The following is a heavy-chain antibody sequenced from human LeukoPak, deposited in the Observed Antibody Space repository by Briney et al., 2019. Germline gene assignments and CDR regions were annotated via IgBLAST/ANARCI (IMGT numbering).Heavy chain of an antibody. J-gene: IGHJ4*02. D-gene: IGHD3-3*01. CDR3: ANYDFWSGYGA. CDR1: GGSFSGYY. CDR2: INHSGST. Sequence: SETLSLTCAVYGGSFSGYYWSWIRQPPGKGLEWIGEINHSGSTNYNPSLKSRVTISVDTSKNQFSLRLSSVTAADTAVYYCANYDFWSGYGAWGQGTLVTVSS. V-gene: IGHV4-34*01.